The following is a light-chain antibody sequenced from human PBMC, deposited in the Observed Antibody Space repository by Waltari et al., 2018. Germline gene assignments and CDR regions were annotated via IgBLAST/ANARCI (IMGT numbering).Light chain of an antibody. V-gene: IGKV1-9*01. CDR1: QGISSY. CDR2: AAS. J-gene: IGKJ4*01. Sequence: SQLTPSPPSLSASVGERVTITLRASQGISSYFAWYHQKPGKAPKLLIYAASTLQSGVPSRFSGSASGTDFTLTISSLQPEDFATYCCQHLNSYPITFGGGTKVEIK. CDR3: QHLNSYPIT.